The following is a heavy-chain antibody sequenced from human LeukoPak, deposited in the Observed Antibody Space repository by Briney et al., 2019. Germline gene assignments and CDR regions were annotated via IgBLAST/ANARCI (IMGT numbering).Heavy chain of an antibody. V-gene: IGHV3-21*01. CDR2: ISSSSSSI. J-gene: IGHJ4*02. D-gene: IGHD5-18*01. CDR1: GYTFSNYA. CDR3: ARASGDIVETATMGSY. Sequence: PGGSLRLSCAASGYTFSNYAMTWVRQAPGKGLEWVSSISSSSSSIYYADSVKGRFTISRDNAKNSLYLQMNSLRAEDTAVYYCARASGDIVETATMGSYWGQGTLVTVSS.